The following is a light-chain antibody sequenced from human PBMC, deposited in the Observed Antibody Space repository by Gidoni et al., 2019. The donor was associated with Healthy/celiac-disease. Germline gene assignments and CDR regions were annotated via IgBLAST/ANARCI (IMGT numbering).Light chain of an antibody. Sequence: DIQMTQSPSSLSASVGDRVTITCRASQSISSYLNWYQQKPGKAPKLLIYAASSLQCGVPSRFSGSGAGTDFTLTISSLQPEDFATYYCQQSYSTPQMYSFGQGTKLEIK. CDR1: QSISSY. CDR3: QQSYSTPQMYS. CDR2: AAS. J-gene: IGKJ2*03. V-gene: IGKV1-39*01.